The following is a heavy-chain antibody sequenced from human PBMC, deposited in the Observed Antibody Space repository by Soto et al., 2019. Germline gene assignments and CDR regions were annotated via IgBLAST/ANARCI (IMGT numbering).Heavy chain of an antibody. Sequence: SETLSLTCAVSGGSISSGGYSWSWIRQPPGKGLEWIGYIYHSGSTYYNPSLKSRVTISVDRSKNQFSLKLSSVTAADTAVYYCARGGVTTRGWFDPWGQGTRVTVSS. V-gene: IGHV4-30-2*01. D-gene: IGHD4-4*01. CDR3: ARGGVTTRGWFDP. J-gene: IGHJ5*02. CDR2: IYHSGST. CDR1: GGSISSGGYS.